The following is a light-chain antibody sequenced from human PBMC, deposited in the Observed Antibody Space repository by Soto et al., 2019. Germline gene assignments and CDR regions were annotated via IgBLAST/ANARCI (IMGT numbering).Light chain of an antibody. CDR3: QQYSSHST. Sequence: DIEMTQSPSTLSASIGDGVTITCRASESISGWLAWYQQQPGKAPKLLIYDASNLESGVPSRFSGSGSGTEFSLTISSLQPDDFATYYCQQYSSHSTFGQGRRLENK. CDR2: DAS. V-gene: IGKV1-5*01. CDR1: ESISGW. J-gene: IGKJ5*01.